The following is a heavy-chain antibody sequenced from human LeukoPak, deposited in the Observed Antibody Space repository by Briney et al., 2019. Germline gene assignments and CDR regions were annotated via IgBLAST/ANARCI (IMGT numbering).Heavy chain of an antibody. J-gene: IGHJ4*02. CDR2: IYTSGST. CDR3: ARGVNSGYFDY. Sequence: SETLSLTCSVSGGSISSSNYYWSWIRQPAGKGLEWIGRIYTSGSTNYNPSLKSRVTISVDTSKNQFSLKLTSVTAADTAVYYCARGVNSGYFDYCGQGTLVTVSS. V-gene: IGHV4-61*02. CDR1: GGSISSSNYY. D-gene: IGHD1-26*01.